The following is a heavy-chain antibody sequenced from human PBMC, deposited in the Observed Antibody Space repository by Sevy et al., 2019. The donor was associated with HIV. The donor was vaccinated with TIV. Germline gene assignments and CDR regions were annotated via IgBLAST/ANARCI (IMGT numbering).Heavy chain of an antibody. Sequence: GGSLRLSCAASGFTVSSNYMSWVRQAPGKGLEWVSVIYSGGSTYYADSVKGRFTISRDNSKNTLYLQMNSLGAEDTAVYYCARDSGLWFGESFGYYSMDVWGQGTTVTVSS. CDR1: GFTVSSNY. V-gene: IGHV3-53*01. D-gene: IGHD3-10*01. CDR3: ARDSGLWFGESFGYYSMDV. CDR2: IYSGGST. J-gene: IGHJ6*02.